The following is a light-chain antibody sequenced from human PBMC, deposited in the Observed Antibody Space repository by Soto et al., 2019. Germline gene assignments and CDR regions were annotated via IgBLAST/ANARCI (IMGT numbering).Light chain of an antibody. CDR3: QQRDSWPIT. CDR2: GAS. V-gene: IGKV3-11*01. CDR1: QSVDSY. Sequence: EIVLTQSPASLSLSPGARAPLSCRASQSVDSYLVWYQQNPGQAPRLLIFGASNRATGIPARFSGSGSGTDFTLTINSLEPEDFAVYYCQQRDSWPITFGQGTRLEIK. J-gene: IGKJ5*01.